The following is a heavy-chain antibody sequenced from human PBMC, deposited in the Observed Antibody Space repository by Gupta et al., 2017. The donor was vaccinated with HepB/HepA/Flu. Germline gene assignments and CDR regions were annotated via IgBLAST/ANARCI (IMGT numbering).Heavy chain of an antibody. D-gene: IGHD2-2*01. V-gene: IGHV3-20*04. J-gene: IGHJ4*02. Sequence: EVQVVESGGGVIRPGGSLRLSCAASGFIFDDYGMTWVRQAPGKGLEWVSGINWNGGSTGYADSVKGRFSISRDNAKNSLFLQMNSLRAEDTALYYCARGGEYQLRGHFDYWGQGTLVIVSS. CDR3: ARGGEYQLRGHFDY. CDR2: INWNGGST. CDR1: GFIFDDYG.